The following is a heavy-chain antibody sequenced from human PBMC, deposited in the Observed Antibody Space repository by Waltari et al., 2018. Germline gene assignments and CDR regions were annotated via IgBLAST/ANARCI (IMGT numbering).Heavy chain of an antibody. J-gene: IGHJ4*02. CDR3: ARDTQQLVPLLNY. CDR2: INAGNGNT. D-gene: IGHD6-13*01. V-gene: IGHV1-3*01. Sequence: QVQLVQSGAEVKKPGASAKVSCKASGYTFTSYAMHWVRQAPGQRLEWMGWINAGNGNTKYSQKFQGRVTITRDTSASTAYMELSSLRSEDTAVYYCARDTQQLVPLLNYWGQGTLVTVSS. CDR1: GYTFTSYA.